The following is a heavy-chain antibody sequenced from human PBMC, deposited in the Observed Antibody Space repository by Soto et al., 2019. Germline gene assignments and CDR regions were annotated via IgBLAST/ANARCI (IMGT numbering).Heavy chain of an antibody. CDR1: GGSFSAYY. J-gene: IGHJ6*02. CDR2: IYYSGST. V-gene: IGHV4-59*01. D-gene: IGHD3-22*01. CDR3: ARNYDSSGYYYVDYYYGMDV. Sequence: SETLSLTCAVCGGSFSAYYWSWVRQPPGKGLEWIGYIYYSGSTNYNPSLKSRVTISVDTSKNQFSLKLSSVTAADTAVYYCARNYDSSGYYYVDYYYGMDVWGQGTTVTVSS.